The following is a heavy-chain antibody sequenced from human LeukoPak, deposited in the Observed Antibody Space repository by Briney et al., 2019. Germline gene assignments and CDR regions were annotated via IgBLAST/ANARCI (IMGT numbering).Heavy chain of an antibody. V-gene: IGHV3-53*01. D-gene: IGHD3-3*01. CDR2: IYSGGST. CDR3: ARYDFWSGYYGAFDI. Sequence: PGGSLRLSCAAYGFTFGNYAMSWVRQAPGKGLEWVSVIYSGGSTYYADSVKGRFTISRDNSKNTLYLQMNSLRAEDTAVYYCARYDFWSGYYGAFDIWGQGTMVTVSS. CDR1: GFTFGNYA. J-gene: IGHJ3*02.